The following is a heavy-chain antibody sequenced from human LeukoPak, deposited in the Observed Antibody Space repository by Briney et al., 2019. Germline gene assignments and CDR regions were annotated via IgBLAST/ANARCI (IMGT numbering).Heavy chain of an antibody. Sequence: GGSLRLSCAASGFTFSDCNMNWVRQAPGKGLEWVSYISSGSSTIYYADSVKGRFTIPRDNAKNSLYLQMNSLRAEDTAVYYCARAATGYNYGYYYWGQGTLVTVSS. CDR1: GFTFSDCN. D-gene: IGHD5-18*01. CDR3: ARAATGYNYGYYY. V-gene: IGHV3-48*04. CDR2: ISSGSSTI. J-gene: IGHJ4*02.